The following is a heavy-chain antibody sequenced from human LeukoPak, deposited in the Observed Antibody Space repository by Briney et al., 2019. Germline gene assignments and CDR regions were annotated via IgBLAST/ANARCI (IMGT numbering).Heavy chain of an antibody. V-gene: IGHV1-69*05. Sequence: SVKVSCKASGGTFSSYAISWVRQAPGQGLEWMGRIIPIFGTANYAQKFQGRVTITTDESTSTAYMELSSLRSEDTAVYYCARAPRSYALYSGSYWSAFDIWGQGTMVTVSS. D-gene: IGHD1-26*01. CDR2: IIPIFGTA. CDR1: GGTFSSYA. CDR3: ARAPRSYALYSGSYWSAFDI. J-gene: IGHJ3*02.